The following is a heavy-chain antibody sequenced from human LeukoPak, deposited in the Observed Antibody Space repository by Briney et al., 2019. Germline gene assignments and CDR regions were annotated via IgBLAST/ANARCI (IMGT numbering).Heavy chain of an antibody. CDR1: GGSISSDY. D-gene: IGHD6-19*01. CDR2: IYYSGST. CDR3: ARNSGWYGVS. V-gene: IGHV4-59*01. Sequence: SETLSLTCTVSGGSISSDYWSWIRQAPGKGLEWIGYIYYSGSTNYNPSLKSRVTISVDTSKNQFSLKLSSLTAADTAVYYCARNSGWYGVSWGQGTLVTVSS. J-gene: IGHJ4*02.